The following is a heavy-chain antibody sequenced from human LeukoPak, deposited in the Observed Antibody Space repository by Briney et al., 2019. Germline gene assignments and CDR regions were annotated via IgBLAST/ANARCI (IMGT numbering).Heavy chain of an antibody. Sequence: SETLSLTCTVSGGSISSYYWSWIRQPPGKGLEWIGYIHYSGSTYYNPSLTSRVTISVDTSKNQFSLRLSSVTAADTAVYYCARDSGEPPYYFDYWGQGTLVTVSS. V-gene: IGHV4-59*12. CDR1: GGSISSYY. J-gene: IGHJ4*02. D-gene: IGHD3-10*01. CDR3: ARDSGEPPYYFDY. CDR2: IHYSGST.